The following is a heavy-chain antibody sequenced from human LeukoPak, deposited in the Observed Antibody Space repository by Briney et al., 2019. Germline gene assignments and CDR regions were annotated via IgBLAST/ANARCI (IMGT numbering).Heavy chain of an antibody. CDR1: GFTLSSYG. CDR3: VKDSPYNWNYVPYYYYGMDV. V-gene: IGHV3-30*18. J-gene: IGHJ6*02. CDR2: ISYDGSNK. D-gene: IGHD1-7*01. Sequence: GGSLRLSCAASGFTLSSYGMHWVRQAPGKGLEWVAVISYDGSNKHYAGSVKGRFTISRDNSKNTLYLQMNSLRAEDTAVYYCVKDSPYNWNYVPYYYYGMDVWGQGTTVTVSS.